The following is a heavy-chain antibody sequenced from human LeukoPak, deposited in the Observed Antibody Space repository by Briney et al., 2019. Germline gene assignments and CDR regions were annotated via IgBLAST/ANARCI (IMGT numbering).Heavy chain of an antibody. CDR1: GFIFSNYP. J-gene: IGHJ3*02. CDR3: AREIPNAFDI. Sequence: PGRSLRLSCAASGFIFSNYPMHWVRQAPGKGLEWVAVASHIGNNKYYPNAVRGRFTISRDNFKDTLFLQMDSLRTEDTAVYYCAREIPNAFDIWGQGTMVTVSS. V-gene: IGHV3-30-3*01. CDR2: ASHIGNNK.